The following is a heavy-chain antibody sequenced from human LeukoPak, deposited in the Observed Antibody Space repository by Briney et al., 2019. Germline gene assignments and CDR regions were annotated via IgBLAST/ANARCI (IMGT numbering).Heavy chain of an antibody. J-gene: IGHJ4*02. Sequence: PSETLSLTCTVSGGSLSSYYWSWIRQPPGKGLEWIGYIYYSGSTNYNPSLKSRVTISVDTSKNQFSLKLSSVTAADTAVYYCARSLYGDYIDYWGQGTLVTVSS. CDR1: GGSLSSYY. V-gene: IGHV4-59*01. CDR2: IYYSGST. D-gene: IGHD4-17*01. CDR3: ARSLYGDYIDY.